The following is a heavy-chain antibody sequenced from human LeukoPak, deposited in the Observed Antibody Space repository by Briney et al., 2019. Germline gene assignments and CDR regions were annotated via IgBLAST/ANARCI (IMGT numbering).Heavy chain of an antibody. V-gene: IGHV1-3*01. CDR3: ARDQLYGGKRGLDY. CDR1: GYTFTSYA. CDR2: INAGNGNT. Sequence: ASVKVSCKASGYTFTSYAMHWVRQAPGQRLEWMGWINAGNGNTKYSQKFQGRVTITRDTSASTAYMELSSLRSEDTAVYYCARDQLYGGKRGLDYWGQGTLVTVSS. D-gene: IGHD4-23*01. J-gene: IGHJ4*02.